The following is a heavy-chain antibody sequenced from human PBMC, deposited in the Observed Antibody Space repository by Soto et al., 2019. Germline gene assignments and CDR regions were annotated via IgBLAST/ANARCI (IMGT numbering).Heavy chain of an antibody. V-gene: IGHV3-21*01. CDR1: GFTFSSYS. J-gene: IGHJ5*02. CDR2: ISSSSGYI. D-gene: IGHD6-6*01. CDR3: SRDLGDSSSHNWFDP. Sequence: PGGSLRLSGAPSGFTFSSYSLNWVRQAPGKWLEWVSSISSSSGYIYYADSVKGRFTISRDNAKNSLYLQMNSLRAEDTAVYYCSRDLGDSSSHNWFDPWGQGTLVTVSS.